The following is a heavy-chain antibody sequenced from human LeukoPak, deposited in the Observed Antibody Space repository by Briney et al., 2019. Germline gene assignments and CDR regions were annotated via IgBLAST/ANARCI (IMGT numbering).Heavy chain of an antibody. D-gene: IGHD3-10*01. Sequence: GGSLRLSCAASGFTFDDYGMTWVRQGPGKGLEWVSGINWNGGRIDYAESVKGRFTISRDNTKNSLYLQMNSLRAEDTAFYYCARRFGELEPAFDTWGQGTMVTVSS. CDR2: INWNGGRI. J-gene: IGHJ3*02. CDR3: ARRFGELEPAFDT. V-gene: IGHV3-20*04. CDR1: GFTFDDYG.